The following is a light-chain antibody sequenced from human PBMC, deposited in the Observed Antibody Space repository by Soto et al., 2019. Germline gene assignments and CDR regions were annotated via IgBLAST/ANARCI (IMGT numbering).Light chain of an antibody. CDR1: SSDVGAYNF. Sequence: QSALTQPPSASGSPGQSVTISCTGTSSDVGAYNFVSWYRQHPGKAPELLIYEVNNRPSGVPDRFSGSKSGNTASLTVSGLHSEDEAEYYCSSYAGSGILIFGGGTKLTVL. CDR2: EVN. J-gene: IGLJ2*01. V-gene: IGLV2-8*01. CDR3: SSYAGSGILI.